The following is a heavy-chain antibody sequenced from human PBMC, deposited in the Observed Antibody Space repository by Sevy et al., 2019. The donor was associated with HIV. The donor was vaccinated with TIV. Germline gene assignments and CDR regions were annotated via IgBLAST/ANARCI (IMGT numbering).Heavy chain of an antibody. CDR1: GGSISSTNW. D-gene: IGHD3-22*01. J-gene: IGHJ4*02. Sequence: SETLSLTCDVSGGSISSTNWWSWVRQPPGKGLEWIGEVYHSGTTNYNPSLKRRVTMSVDKSKNQFSLKLSSVTAADTALYYCARRFYYESSTHYQYYFDYWGQGTLVTVSS. CDR2: VYHSGTT. CDR3: ARRFYYESSTHYQYYFDY. V-gene: IGHV4-4*02.